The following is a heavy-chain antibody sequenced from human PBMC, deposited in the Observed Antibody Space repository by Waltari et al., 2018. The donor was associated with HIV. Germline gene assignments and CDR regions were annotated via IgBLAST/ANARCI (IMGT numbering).Heavy chain of an antibody. J-gene: IGHJ4*02. CDR1: GGSFSGYY. D-gene: IGHD3-3*01. Sequence: QVQLQQWGAGLLKPSETLSLTCAVYGGSFSGYYWSWIRQPPGKGLEWIGEINHSGSTNYNPSLKSRVTISVDTSKNQFSLKLSSVTAADTAVYYCARDLITIFGVVIIEAYFDYWGQGTLVTVSS. CDR2: INHSGST. CDR3: ARDLITIFGVVIIEAYFDY. V-gene: IGHV4-34*01.